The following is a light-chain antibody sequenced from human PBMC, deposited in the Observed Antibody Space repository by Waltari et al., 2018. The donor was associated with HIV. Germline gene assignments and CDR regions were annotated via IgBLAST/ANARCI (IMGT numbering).Light chain of an antibody. Sequence: DIVMTQSPDSLAVSLGVRATINCKSSPSVLYSSNNKNYLAWYQQTPGQPPKVLIYWASTRESGVPDRFSGSGSGTDFTLTISSLQAEDVAVYYCQQYYSPPPRTFGQGTKVEIK. CDR2: WAS. CDR1: PSVLYSSNNKNY. J-gene: IGKJ1*01. CDR3: QQYYSPPPRT. V-gene: IGKV4-1*01.